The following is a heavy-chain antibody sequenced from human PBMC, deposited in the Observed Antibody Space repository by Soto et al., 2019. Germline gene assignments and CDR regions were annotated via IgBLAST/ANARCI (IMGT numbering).Heavy chain of an antibody. CDR1: GFTVSSNY. J-gene: IGHJ4*02. CDR3: ARDIYGDNPFDY. D-gene: IGHD4-17*01. V-gene: IGHV3-66*01. Sequence: GGSLRLSCAASGFTVSSNYMSWVRQAPGKGLEWVSVIYSGGSTYYADSVKGRFTISRDNSKNTLYLQMNSLRAEDTAVYYCARDIYGDNPFDYWGQGTLVTVSS. CDR2: IYSGGST.